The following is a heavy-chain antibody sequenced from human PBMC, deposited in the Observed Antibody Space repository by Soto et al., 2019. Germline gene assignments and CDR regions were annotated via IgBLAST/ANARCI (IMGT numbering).Heavy chain of an antibody. V-gene: IGHV1-69*13. CDR3: ARDPLGFRYYDFWSGYSYDAFDI. CDR2: IIPIFGTA. D-gene: IGHD3-3*01. CDR1: GGTFSSYA. J-gene: IGHJ3*02. Sequence: SSVKVSCKASGGTFSSYAISWVRQAPGQGLEWMGGIIPIFGTANYAQKFQGRVTITADESTSTAYMELSSLRSEDTAVYYCARDPLGFRYYDFWSGYSYDAFDIWGQATMVIVSS.